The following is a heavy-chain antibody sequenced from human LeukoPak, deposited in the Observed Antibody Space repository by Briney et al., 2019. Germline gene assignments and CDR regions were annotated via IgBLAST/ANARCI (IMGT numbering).Heavy chain of an antibody. CDR3: ARQDGGNSRGAFDY. D-gene: IGHD4-23*01. J-gene: IGHJ4*02. Sequence: SETLSLTCTVSSGSINGYYWSWIRQPPAKGLEWIGYISYTGSTNYNPSLRSRVTFSVDTSKNQLSLRLSSVTAADTAVYYCARQDGGNSRGAFDYWGQGTLVTVSP. CDR1: SGSINGYY. V-gene: IGHV4-59*08. CDR2: ISYTGST.